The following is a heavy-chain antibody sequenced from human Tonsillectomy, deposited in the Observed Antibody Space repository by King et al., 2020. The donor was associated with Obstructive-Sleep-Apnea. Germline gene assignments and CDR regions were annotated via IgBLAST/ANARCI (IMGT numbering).Heavy chain of an antibody. CDR1: GESVASNSAA. Sequence: QVQLQQSVPGLVKPSQTLSLTCSISGESVASNSAACNWIRQSPSRGLEWLGRTYYRSKWVTDYAGSVKSRITISADTSKNQFSLQVNSVTPGDTALYYCARDAGYWWFDPWGQGTLVTVSS. J-gene: IGHJ5*02. D-gene: IGHD6-13*01. CDR2: TYYRSKWVT. V-gene: IGHV6-1*01. CDR3: ARDAGYWWFDP.